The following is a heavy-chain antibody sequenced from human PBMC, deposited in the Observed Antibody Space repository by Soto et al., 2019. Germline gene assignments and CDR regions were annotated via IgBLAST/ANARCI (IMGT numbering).Heavy chain of an antibody. CDR2: IYYSGST. CDR3: ARQPYDSSDYFDY. Sequence: SETLSLTCTVSGGSISSSSYYWGWIRQPPGKGLEWIGSIYYSGSTYYNPSLKSRVTISVDTSRIHFSLKLISVTAADTAVYFCARQPYDSSDYFDYWGQGTLVTVSS. CDR1: GGSISSSSYY. V-gene: IGHV4-39*01. D-gene: IGHD3-22*01. J-gene: IGHJ4*02.